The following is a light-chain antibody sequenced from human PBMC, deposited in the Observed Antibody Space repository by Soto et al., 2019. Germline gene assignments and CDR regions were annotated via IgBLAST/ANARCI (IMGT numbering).Light chain of an antibody. CDR2: AAS. CDR3: QQTNSIPLT. J-gene: IGKJ4*01. Sequence: DIQMTQSPSSLSASVGDRVTITCRASQSITYLNWYQQKPGKAPKLLIYAASSLQSGVPSRFSGSGSGTDFTLTISSLKPEDFESYYCQQTNSIPLTFGGGTKVDI. V-gene: IGKV1-39*01. CDR1: QSITY.